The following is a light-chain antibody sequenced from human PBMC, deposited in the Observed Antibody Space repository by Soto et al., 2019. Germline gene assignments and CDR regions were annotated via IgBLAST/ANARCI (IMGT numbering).Light chain of an antibody. CDR3: QQYGSSRLFT. J-gene: IGKJ3*01. Sequence: EIGLTQSPGTLSLSPGERATLSRMASQSVSSTYLAWYQQKPAHAPRLLIFVASSRATGIPDRFSGSGSGTDFTLTISRLEPEDFAVHYCQQYGSSRLFTFGPGTTVDIK. CDR1: QSVSSTY. CDR2: VAS. V-gene: IGKV3-20*01.